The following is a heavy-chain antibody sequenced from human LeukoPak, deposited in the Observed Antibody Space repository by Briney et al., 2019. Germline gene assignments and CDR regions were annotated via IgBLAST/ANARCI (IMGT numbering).Heavy chain of an antibody. J-gene: IGHJ4*02. D-gene: IGHD4-17*01. V-gene: IGHV3-21*01. CDR3: ARGHTAVTRHFDF. CDR2: ISSGSSAI. CDR1: GFTFSTFA. Sequence: NAGGSLRLSCAASGFTFSTFAMIWVRQPPGKGLEWVSIISSGSSAIFSADALKGRFTISRDDAKNLLYLDMNSLRAEDTAVYYCARGHTAVTRHFDFWGQGTLVTVSS.